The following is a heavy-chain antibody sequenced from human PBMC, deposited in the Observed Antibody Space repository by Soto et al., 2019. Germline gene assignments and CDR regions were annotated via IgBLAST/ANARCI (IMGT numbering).Heavy chain of an antibody. CDR2: IWYDGSNK. D-gene: IGHD1-7*01. J-gene: IGHJ2*01. CDR3: ASGNYTWYFDL. Sequence: QVQLVESGGGVVQPGRSLRLSCAASGFTFSSYGMHWVRQAPCKGLEWVAVIWYDGSNKYYADSVKGRFTISRDNSKNTLYLQMNSLRAEDTAVYYCASGNYTWYFDLWGRGNLVTVSS. V-gene: IGHV3-33*01. CDR1: GFTFSSYG.